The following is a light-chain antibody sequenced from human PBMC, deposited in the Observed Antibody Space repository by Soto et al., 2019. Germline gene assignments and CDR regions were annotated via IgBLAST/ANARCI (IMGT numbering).Light chain of an antibody. CDR3: QQRSNWPIS. CDR2: DAS. V-gene: IGKV3-11*01. J-gene: IGKJ5*01. Sequence: EIVLTQSPATLSLSPGERATLSCRTSQSVSSYFAWYQQKPGRAPRLLIYDASNRATGITARFIGSGSGTDFTLTISSLEPKDFAVYYCQQRSNWPISCGQGTRLEIK. CDR1: QSVSSY.